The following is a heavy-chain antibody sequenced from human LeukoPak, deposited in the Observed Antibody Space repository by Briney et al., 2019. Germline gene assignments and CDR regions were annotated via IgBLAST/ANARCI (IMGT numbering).Heavy chain of an antibody. CDR2: ISAYNGNT. CDR3: ARDSIGSGAFDY. J-gene: IGHJ4*02. D-gene: IGHD3-22*01. Sequence: ASVKVSCKASGYTFTSYGFSWVRQAPGQGLEWMGWISAYNGNTNYAQNLQGRVSMTTDTSTSTAYMELRSLRSDDTAVYYCARDSIGSGAFDYWGQGTLVTVSS. V-gene: IGHV1-18*01. CDR1: GYTFTSYG.